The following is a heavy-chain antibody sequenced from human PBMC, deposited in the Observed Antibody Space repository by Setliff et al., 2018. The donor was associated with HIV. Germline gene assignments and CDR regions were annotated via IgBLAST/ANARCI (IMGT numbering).Heavy chain of an antibody. V-gene: IGHV5-51*01. D-gene: IGHD1-26*01. CDR3: ARAGRGGGSYWTFDY. CDR1: EYSFTNNW. J-gene: IGHJ4*02. Sequence: PGESLKISCKGSEYSFTNNWIGWVRQMPGKGLEWMGIIDPGDSDIRYSPSFQGQVTISADKAISTAYLQWSSLKASDTGMYYCARAGRGGGSYWTFDYWGQGTLVTVSS. CDR2: IDPGDSDI.